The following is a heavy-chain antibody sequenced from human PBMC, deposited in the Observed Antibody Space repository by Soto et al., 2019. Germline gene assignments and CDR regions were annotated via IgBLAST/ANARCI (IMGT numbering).Heavy chain of an antibody. J-gene: IGHJ5*02. D-gene: IGHD1-26*01. V-gene: IGHV4-39*01. CDR3: ATQEVGGSYVYTFDT. CDR1: GGSITSISYY. Sequence: QLHLRESGPGLVKPSETLSLTCTVSGGSITSISYYWGWIRQPPGKGLEWIGSIYYSGSTYYNPSLKSRVTISVDTSKNKCSLKLSSVTAAYTAVYYCATQEVGGSYVYTFDTWGQGTLVTVSS. CDR2: IYYSGST.